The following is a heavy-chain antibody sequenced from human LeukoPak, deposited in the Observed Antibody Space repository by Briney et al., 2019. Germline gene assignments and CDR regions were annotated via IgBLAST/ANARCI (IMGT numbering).Heavy chain of an antibody. CDR3: ARAADYYSGYDWGYFDY. D-gene: IGHD5-12*01. CDR1: GGTFSSYA. Sequence: ASVKVSCKASGGTFSSYAISWVRQAPGQGLEWMGGIIPIFGTANYAQKFQGRVTITADESTSTAYMELSSLRSEDTAVYYCARAADYYSGYDWGYFDYWGQGTLVTVSS. CDR2: IIPIFGTA. J-gene: IGHJ4*02. V-gene: IGHV1-69*13.